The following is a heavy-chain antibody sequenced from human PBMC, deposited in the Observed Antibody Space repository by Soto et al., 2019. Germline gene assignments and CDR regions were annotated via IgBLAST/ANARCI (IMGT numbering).Heavy chain of an antibody. V-gene: IGHV3-21*01. CDR1: GFTFRSYS. D-gene: IGHD6-19*01. J-gene: IGHJ5*02. CDR2: ISSSSSYI. Sequence: GWSLRLSCAASGFTFRSYSMNWVRHAPGKGLEWVSSISSSSSYIYYADSVKGRFTISRDNAKNSLYLQMNSLRAEDTAVYYCERDLGYSSGWYSFNTWAPGTLVTVSS. CDR3: ERDLGYSSGWYSFNT.